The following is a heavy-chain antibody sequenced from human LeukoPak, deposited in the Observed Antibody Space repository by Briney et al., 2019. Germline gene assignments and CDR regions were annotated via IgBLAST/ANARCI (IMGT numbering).Heavy chain of an antibody. D-gene: IGHD2-2*01. CDR2: MNPKSGNT. V-gene: IGHV1-8*01. CDR1: GYTFSSHD. J-gene: IGHJ5*02. CDR3: ARGGDTCSDTGCFKNWFDP. Sequence: ASVKVSCRAFGYTFSSHDINWVRQAPGHGLEWMGWMNPKSGNTGSAQRFQGRVTMTRDTSTGTAYMELTSLTSEDTAIYYCARGGDTCSDTGCFKNWFDPWGQGTLVTVSS.